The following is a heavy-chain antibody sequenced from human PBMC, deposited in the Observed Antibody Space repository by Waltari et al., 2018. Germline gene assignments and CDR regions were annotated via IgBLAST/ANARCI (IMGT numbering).Heavy chain of an antibody. CDR3: ARYDYGDYQGDY. Sequence: QLQLQESGPGLVKPSETLSLTCTVSGGSISSSSYYWGWIRQPPGKGLEWIGSSYYSGSTYYNPSLKSRVTISVDTSKNQFSLKLSSVTAADTAVYYCARYDYGDYQGDYWGQGTLVTVSS. D-gene: IGHD4-17*01. CDR2: SYYSGST. CDR1: GGSISSSSYY. V-gene: IGHV4-39*01. J-gene: IGHJ4*02.